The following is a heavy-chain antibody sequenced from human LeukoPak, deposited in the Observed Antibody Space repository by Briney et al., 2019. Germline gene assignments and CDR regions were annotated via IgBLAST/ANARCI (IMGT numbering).Heavy chain of an antibody. CDR2: IIPILGIA. D-gene: IGHD5-24*01. J-gene: IGHJ4*02. V-gene: IGHV1-69*04. CDR1: GGTFSSYA. Sequence: ASVKASCKASGGTFSSYAISWVRQAPGQGLEWMGRIIPILGIANYAQKFQGRVTITADKSTSTAYMELSSLRSEDTAVYYCASPETGDYWGQGTLVTVSS. CDR3: ASPETGDY.